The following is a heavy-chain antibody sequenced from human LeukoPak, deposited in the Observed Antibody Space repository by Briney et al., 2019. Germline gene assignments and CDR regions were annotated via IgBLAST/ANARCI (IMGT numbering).Heavy chain of an antibody. CDR1: GFIFSNYA. CDR3: AKGAAAGLVDWFDR. D-gene: IGHD6-13*01. Sequence: PGGSLLLSCAASGFIFSNYAMMWVRPAPGKGLEWVFSITWTGYETFYAHSVKGRFSLSRDNSKNMLYLQMYSLGAEDTAIYYFAKGAAAGLVDWFDRWGQGTLVTFSS. V-gene: IGHV3-23*01. CDR2: ITWTGYET. J-gene: IGHJ5*02.